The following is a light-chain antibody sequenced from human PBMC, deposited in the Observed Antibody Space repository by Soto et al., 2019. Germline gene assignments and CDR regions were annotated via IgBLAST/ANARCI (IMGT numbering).Light chain of an antibody. CDR1: SSDVGGYNY. J-gene: IGLJ1*01. CDR3: SSYAGSNSYV. Sequence: SALTQPPSASGSPGQSVTISCTGTSSDVGGYNYVSWYQQHPGKAPKLMIYEVSKRPSGVPDRFSGSKSGNTASLIVSGLQAEDEADYYCSSYAGSNSYVFGTGNKVTV. CDR2: EVS. V-gene: IGLV2-8*01.